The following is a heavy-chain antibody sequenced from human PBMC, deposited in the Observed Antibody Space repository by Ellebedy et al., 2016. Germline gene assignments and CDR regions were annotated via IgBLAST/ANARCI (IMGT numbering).Heavy chain of an antibody. J-gene: IGHJ4*02. D-gene: IGHD7-27*01. V-gene: IGHV3-33*08. Sequence: GGSLRLXCAASGFTFSSYGMHWVRQAPGKGLEWVAVIWYDGSNKYYADSVKGRFTISRDNSKNTLYLQMNSLRAEDTAVYYCARAGELGNGDYWGQGTLVTVSS. CDR3: ARAGELGNGDY. CDR1: GFTFSSYG. CDR2: IWYDGSNK.